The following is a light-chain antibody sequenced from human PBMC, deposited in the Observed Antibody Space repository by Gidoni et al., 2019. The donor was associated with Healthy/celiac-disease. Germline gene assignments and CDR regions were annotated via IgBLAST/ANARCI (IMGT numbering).Light chain of an antibody. V-gene: IGKV3-20*01. CDR2: GAS. CDR1: QRVSSRY. Sequence: ELALTQSPGTLSLSPGERATLSCRASQRVSSRYLAWYQQKPGQTPRLLIYGASSRATGIPDRFSGGGSGTDFTLTISRLEPEDFAVYYCQQYGSSPVTFGQGTKLEIK. J-gene: IGKJ2*01. CDR3: QQYGSSPVT.